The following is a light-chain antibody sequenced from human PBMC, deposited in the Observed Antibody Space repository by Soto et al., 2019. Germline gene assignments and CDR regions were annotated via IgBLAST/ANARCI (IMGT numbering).Light chain of an antibody. Sequence: DIQMIQSPSSLSASVGDRVTITCRASQSISSYLNWYQQKPGKAPKLLIYAASSLQSGVPSRFSGRGSGTDFTVTILSLQTEDLATYYCQQSYSTPRTFGKGTTVEIK. CDR2: AAS. J-gene: IGKJ1*01. CDR1: QSISSY. CDR3: QQSYSTPRT. V-gene: IGKV1-39*01.